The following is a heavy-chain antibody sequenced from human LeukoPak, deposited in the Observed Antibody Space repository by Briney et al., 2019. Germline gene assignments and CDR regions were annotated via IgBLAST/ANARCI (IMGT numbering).Heavy chain of an antibody. CDR1: GFPFSTHS. Sequence: GGSLRLSCAASGFPFSTHSLNWVRQAPGKGLEWVSGISWNSGSIGYADSVKGRFTISRDNAKNSLYLQMNSLRAEDTALYYCAKAGGAARTPFDYWGQGTLVTVSS. J-gene: IGHJ4*02. D-gene: IGHD6-6*01. V-gene: IGHV3-9*01. CDR3: AKAGGAARTPFDY. CDR2: ISWNSGSI.